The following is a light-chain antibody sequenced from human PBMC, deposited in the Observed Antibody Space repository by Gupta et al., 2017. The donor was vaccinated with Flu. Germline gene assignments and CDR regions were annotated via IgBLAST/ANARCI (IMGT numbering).Light chain of an antibody. CDR3: CSYASSSTLV. CDR1: SSDVGSYNI. V-gene: IGLV2-23*01. Sequence: QSALPPPASASGSPGQSITITCTGTSSDVGSYNIVSWYQQHPSNAPILMYDEGSKRPSGVSNRFSGSKAGNTASPTISGLQAEDEAYYYCCSYASSSTLVFGGGTKVTVI. CDR2: EGS. J-gene: IGLJ3*02.